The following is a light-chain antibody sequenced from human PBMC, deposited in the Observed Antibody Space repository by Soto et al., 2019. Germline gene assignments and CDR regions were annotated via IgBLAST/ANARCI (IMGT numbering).Light chain of an antibody. Sequence: EIVLTQSPGTLSLSPGERATLSCRASQSVSSTYFAWYQQRFGQAPRLLIYGASTRATGIPDRFSGSGSGTDFTLIISRLEPEDFAVDYCQQYGSSSWTFAQGTKVDIK. CDR2: GAS. CDR1: QSVSSTY. J-gene: IGKJ1*01. CDR3: QQYGSSSWT. V-gene: IGKV3-20*01.